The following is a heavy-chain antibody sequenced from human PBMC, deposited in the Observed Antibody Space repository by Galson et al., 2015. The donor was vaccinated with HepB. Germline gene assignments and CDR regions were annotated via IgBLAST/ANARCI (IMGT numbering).Heavy chain of an antibody. CDR2: INSDGSST. Sequence: SLRLSCAASGFTFSSYWMHWVRQAPGKGLVWVSRINSDGSSTNYADSVKGRFTISRDNAKNTLYLQMNSLRAEDTAVYYCTKVSVHSSAWSDPFDYWGQGTLVTVSS. CDR3: TKVSVHSSAWSDPFDY. V-gene: IGHV3-74*01. J-gene: IGHJ4*02. D-gene: IGHD6-19*01. CDR1: GFTFSSYW.